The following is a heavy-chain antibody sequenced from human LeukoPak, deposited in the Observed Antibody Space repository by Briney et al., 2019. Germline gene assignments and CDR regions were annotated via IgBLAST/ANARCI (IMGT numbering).Heavy chain of an antibody. CDR1: GGSFSGYY. V-gene: IGHV4-34*01. CDR2: INHSGST. J-gene: IGHJ4*02. D-gene: IGHD6-19*01. Sequence: SETLSLTCAVYGGSFSGYYWSWIRQPPGKGLEWIGEINHSGSTNYNPSLKSRVTISVDTSKNQFSPKLSSVTAADTAVYYCARGVTNSSGWYYYFDYWGQGTLVTVSS. CDR3: ARGVTNSSGWYYYFDY.